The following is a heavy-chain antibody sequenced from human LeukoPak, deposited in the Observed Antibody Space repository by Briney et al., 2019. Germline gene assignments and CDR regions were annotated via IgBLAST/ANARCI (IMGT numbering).Heavy chain of an antibody. V-gene: IGHV3-43*02. Sequence: GGTLRLSCAASGFTFDDYAMHWVRQPPGRGWGGVCLISGDGGSTYYADSVKGRFTISRDNSKNSLYLQMNSLRTEDTALYYCAKDFDHWYNWFDPWGQGTLVTVSS. CDR1: GFTFDDYA. CDR2: ISGDGGST. CDR3: AKDFDHWYNWFDP. D-gene: IGHD2-8*02. J-gene: IGHJ5*02.